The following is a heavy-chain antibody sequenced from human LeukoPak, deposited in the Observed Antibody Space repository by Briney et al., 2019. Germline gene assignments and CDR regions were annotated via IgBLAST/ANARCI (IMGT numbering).Heavy chain of an antibody. J-gene: IGHJ4*02. Sequence: GGSLRLSCAASGFTFSSYWMHWVRQAPGKGLEWVSSISSSSSYIYYADSVKGRFTISRDNAKNSLYLQMNSLRAEDTAVYYCARGTYCGGDCYKVAIFDYWGQGTLVTVSS. CDR1: GFTFSSYW. CDR3: ARGTYCGGDCYKVAIFDY. CDR2: ISSSSSYI. D-gene: IGHD2-21*02. V-gene: IGHV3-21*01.